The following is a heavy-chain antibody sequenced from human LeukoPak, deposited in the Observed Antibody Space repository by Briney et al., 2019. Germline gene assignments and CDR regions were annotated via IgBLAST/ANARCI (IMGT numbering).Heavy chain of an antibody. Sequence: GGSLRLSCAASGFTVSRNYMNWVRQAPGKGLEWVSVIYSGGSTYYADSVKGRFTISRDNSKNTLYLQMNSLRAEDTAVYYCARDPIAAVRFDYWGQGTLVTVSS. J-gene: IGHJ4*02. CDR2: IYSGGST. D-gene: IGHD6-13*01. V-gene: IGHV3-53*01. CDR3: ARDPIAAVRFDY. CDR1: GFTVSRNY.